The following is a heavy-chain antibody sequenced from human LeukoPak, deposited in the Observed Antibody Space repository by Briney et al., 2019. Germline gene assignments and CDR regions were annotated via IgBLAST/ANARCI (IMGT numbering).Heavy chain of an antibody. D-gene: IGHD2-21*02. J-gene: IGHJ4*02. CDR3: SREVAYCGDDCYSAEFDY. Sequence: SQTLSLTCAISGDSVSSPSAALNLLRQSPSGGLEWLGRTYHRSKWHYDYRGSVRSRISINPETSKNQFSLHLNSVTPEDTAVYYCSREVAYCGDDCYSAEFDYWGQGILVTVSS. V-gene: IGHV6-1*01. CDR1: GDSVSSPSAA. CDR2: TYHRSKWHY.